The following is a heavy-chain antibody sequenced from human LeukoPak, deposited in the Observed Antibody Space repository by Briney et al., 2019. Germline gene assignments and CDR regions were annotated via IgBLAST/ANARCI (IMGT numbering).Heavy chain of an antibody. CDR3: ARAFCYSGGTCYSDYNDH. J-gene: IGHJ4*02. CDR2: TRNRANGYTT. Sequence: AGGSLRLSCAASGFTFSDYYMDWVRQAPGKGLEWVGRTRNRANGYTTEYAASVEGRFTVSRDNSKNSLFLQMNGLRPEDTAVYFCARAFCYSGGTCYSDYNDHWGQGALVTVPS. V-gene: IGHV3-72*01. CDR1: GFTFSDYY. D-gene: IGHD2-15*01.